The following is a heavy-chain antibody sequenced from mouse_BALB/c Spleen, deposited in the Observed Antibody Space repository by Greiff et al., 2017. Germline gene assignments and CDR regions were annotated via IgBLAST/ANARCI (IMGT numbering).Heavy chain of an antibody. V-gene: IGHV7-3*02. CDR3: ARGGGFAY. CDR1: GFTFTDYY. J-gene: IGHJ3*01. Sequence: EVQVVESGGGLVQPGGSLRLSCATSGFTFTDYYMSWVRQPPGKALEWLGFIRNKANGYTTEYSASVKGRFTISRDNSQSILYLQMNTLRAEDSATYYCARGGGFAYWGQGTLVTVSA. CDR2: IRNKANGYTT.